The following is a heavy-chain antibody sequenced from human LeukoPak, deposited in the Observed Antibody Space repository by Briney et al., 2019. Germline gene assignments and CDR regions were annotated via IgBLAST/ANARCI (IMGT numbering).Heavy chain of an antibody. J-gene: IGHJ4*02. CDR3: ARAKKTSDSRRYFHFDY. CDR1: GDTISTDYY. D-gene: IGHD3-22*01. V-gene: IGHV4-38-2*01. Sequence: SETLSLTCDVSGDTISTDYYWTWLRQPPRQGLEWSGGIYHSGRTYYNPSLKGRVTISVDTSKNQFSLKLYSVTAADSAVYYCARAKKTSDSRRYFHFDYWGQGTRVTVSS. CDR2: IYHSGRT.